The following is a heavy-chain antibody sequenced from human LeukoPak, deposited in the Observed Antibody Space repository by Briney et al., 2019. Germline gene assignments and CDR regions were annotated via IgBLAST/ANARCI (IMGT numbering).Heavy chain of an antibody. Sequence: GSLRLSCAASGFTFSSYAVSWVRQAPGKGLEWVSSISGIGGSTYSADPVKGRFTISRDNSKNTLYLQMNSLRAEDTALYYCAKDRSCTNDICHGDFDYWGQGTLVTVSS. CDR2: ISGIGGST. J-gene: IGHJ4*02. V-gene: IGHV3-23*01. CDR1: GFTFSSYA. CDR3: AKDRSCTNDICHGDFDY. D-gene: IGHD2-8*01.